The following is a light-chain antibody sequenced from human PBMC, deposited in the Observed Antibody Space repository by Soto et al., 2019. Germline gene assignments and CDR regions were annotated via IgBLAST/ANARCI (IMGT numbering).Light chain of an antibody. V-gene: IGKV1-27*01. J-gene: IGKJ4*01. CDR3: QVYESFPLD. Sequence: DIPMTQSPSSLSAPSGDRVTLTCRASLDIRNHVAWYQQKPGKVPHLLIHAASTLQPGVSSRFSGSGFGTDFTLSINGLQPEDGATYDCQVYESFPLDFGGGTRVEIK. CDR1: LDIRNH. CDR2: AAS.